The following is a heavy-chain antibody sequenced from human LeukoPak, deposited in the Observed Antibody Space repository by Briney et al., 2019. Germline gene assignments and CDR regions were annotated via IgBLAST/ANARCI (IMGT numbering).Heavy chain of an antibody. CDR1: GYTFTSYD. V-gene: IGHV1-8*01. D-gene: IGHD3-3*01. Sequence: ASVKVSCKASGYTFTSYDINWVRQATGQGLEWMGWMNPNSGNTGYAQKFQGRVTMTRNTSISTAYMELSSLRSEDTAVYYCARGLTIFGVVTYDAFDIWGKGTMVTVSS. CDR3: ARGLTIFGVVTYDAFDI. CDR2: MNPNSGNT. J-gene: IGHJ3*02.